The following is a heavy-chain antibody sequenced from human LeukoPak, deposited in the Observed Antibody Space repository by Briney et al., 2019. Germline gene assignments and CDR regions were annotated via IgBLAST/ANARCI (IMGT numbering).Heavy chain of an antibody. J-gene: IGHJ4*02. D-gene: IGHD5-12*01. V-gene: IGHV4-59*01. CDR3: ARDGYSAHDGL. Sequence: SETLSLTCAVYGGSFSGYYWSWIRQPPGKGLEWIGYIYHSGSTNYNPSLKNRVTMSVDTSKSQFSLELSSVTAADTAVYYCARDGYSAHDGLWGQGTLVTVSS. CDR2: IYHSGST. CDR1: GGSFSGYY.